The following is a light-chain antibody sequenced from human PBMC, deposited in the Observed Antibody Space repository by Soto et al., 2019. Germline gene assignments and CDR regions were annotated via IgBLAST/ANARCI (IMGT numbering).Light chain of an antibody. Sequence: IPLTQSPSSLSASVGDRVTITCRASQGISSYLAWYQQKPGKAPKLLIYAASTLQSGVPSRFSGSVSGTEFTLTISSLQPEDFATYYCQQLNSYPITFGQGTRLEIK. CDR2: AAS. J-gene: IGKJ5*01. CDR1: QGISSY. CDR3: QQLNSYPIT. V-gene: IGKV1-9*01.